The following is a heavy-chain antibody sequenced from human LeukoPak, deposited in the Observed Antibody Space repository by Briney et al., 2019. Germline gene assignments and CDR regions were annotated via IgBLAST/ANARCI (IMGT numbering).Heavy chain of an antibody. J-gene: IGHJ3*02. Sequence: SETLSLTCTVSGGSISSSSYYWGWIHQPPGKGLEWIGSIYYSGSTYYNPSLKSRVTMSVDTSKNQFSLKLSSVTAADTAVYYCARVPLRAYYYDSSGSDAFDIWGQGTMVTVSS. D-gene: IGHD3-22*01. CDR3: ARVPLRAYYYDSSGSDAFDI. CDR2: IYYSGST. V-gene: IGHV4-39*07. CDR1: GGSISSSSYY.